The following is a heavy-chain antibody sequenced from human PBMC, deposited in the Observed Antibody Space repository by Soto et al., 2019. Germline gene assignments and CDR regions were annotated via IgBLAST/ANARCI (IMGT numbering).Heavy chain of an antibody. CDR2: IIGSDGST. Sequence: GGSLRLSCAASGFSFSTYDMSWVRQSPGKGLDWVSVIIGSDGSTYYAHSVKGRFTISRDNSKNTLYLQMSGLRVDDTAVYYCTKGAHLDYWGPGTLVT. CDR3: TKGAHLDY. J-gene: IGHJ4*02. CDR1: GFSFSTYD. V-gene: IGHV3-23*01.